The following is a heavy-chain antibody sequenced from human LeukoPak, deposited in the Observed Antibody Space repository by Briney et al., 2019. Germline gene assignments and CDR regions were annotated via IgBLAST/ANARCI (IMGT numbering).Heavy chain of an antibody. CDR2: IRQDGSYK. CDR3: VRLQRAVTGNY. D-gene: IGHD4-11*01. CDR1: GFTFGSYV. V-gene: IGHV3-7*01. J-gene: IGHJ4*02. Sequence: PGGSLRLSCAASGFTFGSYVMSWVRQAPGKGLEWVANIRQDGSYKQYVDSVKGRFTISRDNAQNSLYLQMNSLRTEDTAVYYCVRLQRAVTGNYWGQGTLVTVSS.